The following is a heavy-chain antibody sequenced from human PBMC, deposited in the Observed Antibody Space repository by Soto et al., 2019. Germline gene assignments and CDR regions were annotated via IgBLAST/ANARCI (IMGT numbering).Heavy chain of an antibody. D-gene: IGHD6-13*01. CDR2: INPNSGGT. J-gene: IGHJ6*02. CDR1: GYTFTDYY. Sequence: QVQLVQSGAEVKKPGASVKVSCKASGYTFTDYYIHWVRQAPGQGLEWMGWINPNSGGTLYAQKFQGRVTMTRDTSFSTAYMELLRLRTADKAVYHCSKDSRQQQASDGIAVWGQGTTVTVSS. CDR3: SKDSRQQQASDGIAV. V-gene: IGHV1-2*02.